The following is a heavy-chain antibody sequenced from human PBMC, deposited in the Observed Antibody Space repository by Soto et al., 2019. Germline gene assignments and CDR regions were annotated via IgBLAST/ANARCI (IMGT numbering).Heavy chain of an antibody. CDR3: ARRDFWSGYYNY. CDR2: INHSGST. J-gene: IGHJ4*02. V-gene: IGHV4-34*02. CDR1: GGSFSGYY. D-gene: IGHD3-3*01. Sequence: QVQLQQWGAGLLKPSETLSLTCAVYGGSFSGYYWSWIRQPPGKGLEWIGEINHSGSTNYTPSLKSRVTISLDTPKNQFSPKLSSVTAADSAVYYCARRDFWSGYYNYWGQGTLVTVSS.